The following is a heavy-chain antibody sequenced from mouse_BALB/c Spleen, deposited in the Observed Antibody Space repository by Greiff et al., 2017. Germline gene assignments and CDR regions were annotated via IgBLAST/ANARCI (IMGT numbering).Heavy chain of an antibody. CDR3: ARDVGSSPAWFAY. J-gene: IGHJ3*01. CDR1: GFTFSSYA. Sequence: EVMLVESGGGLVKPGGSLKLSCAASGFTFSSYAMSWVRQSPEKRLEWVAEISSGGSYTYYPDTVTGRFTISRDNAKNTLYLEMSSLRSEDTAMYYCARDVGSSPAWFAYWGQGTLVTVSA. CDR2: ISSGGSYT. D-gene: IGHD1-1*01. V-gene: IGHV5-9-4*01.